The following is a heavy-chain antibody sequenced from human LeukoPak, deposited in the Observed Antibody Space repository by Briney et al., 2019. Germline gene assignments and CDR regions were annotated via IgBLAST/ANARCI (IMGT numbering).Heavy chain of an antibody. CDR3: ARAPGSGSYFDYMDV. V-gene: IGHV3-21*01. CDR2: TNSGSSYL. Sequence: PGGSLRLSCAASGFTFSSYSMNWVRQAPGKGLEWVSSTNSGSSYLYYADSAKGRLTISRDNAKNSLYLQMNSLRAEDTAVYYCARAPGSGSYFDYMDVWGKGTTVTVSS. D-gene: IGHD3-10*01. J-gene: IGHJ6*03. CDR1: GFTFSSYS.